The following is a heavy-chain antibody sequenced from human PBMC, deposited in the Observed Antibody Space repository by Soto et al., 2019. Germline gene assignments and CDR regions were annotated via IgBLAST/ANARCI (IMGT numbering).Heavy chain of an antibody. CDR2: IDPDSGDT. Sequence: ASVKVSCKGSGYTFTGYYLHWVRQAPGQGPEWVGKIDPDSGDTDQSQKFQGRVTLTRDTAIDTAYMELTRLTLDDTAIYYCARGPLEWGQGTLVTVSS. CDR1: GYTFTGYY. CDR3: ARGPLE. J-gene: IGHJ4*02. V-gene: IGHV1-2*02.